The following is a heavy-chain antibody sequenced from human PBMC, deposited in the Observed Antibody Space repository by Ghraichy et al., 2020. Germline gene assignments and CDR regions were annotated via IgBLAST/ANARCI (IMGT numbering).Heavy chain of an antibody. CDR1: GYTFTSYA. CDR3: ARGEGQYCSGGSCSKGAFDI. V-gene: IGHV1-3*01. CDR2: INAGNGNT. D-gene: IGHD2-15*01. J-gene: IGHJ3*02. Sequence: ASVKVSCKASGYTFTSYAMHWVRQAPGQRLEWMGWINAGNGNTKYSQKFQGRVTITRDTSASTAYMELSSLRSEDTAVYYCARGEGQYCSGGSCSKGAFDIWGQGTMVTVSS.